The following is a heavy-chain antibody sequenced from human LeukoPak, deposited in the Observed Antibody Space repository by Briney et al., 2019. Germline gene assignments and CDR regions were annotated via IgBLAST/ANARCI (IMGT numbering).Heavy chain of an antibody. CDR3: ARHSSSWSYYYYYMDV. CDR1: GFTFSSYW. V-gene: IGHV3-7*01. Sequence: GGSLRLSCAASGFTFSSYWMSWVRQAPGKGLEWVANIKQDGSEKYYVDSVKGRFTISRDNAKNSLYLQMNSLRAEGTAVYYCARHSSSWSYYYYYMDVWGKGTTVTVSS. CDR2: IKQDGSEK. D-gene: IGHD6-13*01. J-gene: IGHJ6*03.